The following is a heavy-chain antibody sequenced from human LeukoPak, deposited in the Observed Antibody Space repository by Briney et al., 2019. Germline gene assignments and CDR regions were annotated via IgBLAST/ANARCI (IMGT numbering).Heavy chain of an antibody. D-gene: IGHD5-12*01. V-gene: IGHV4-59*01. Sequence: SETPSITCTVSGGSISSYYWSWIRQPPGKGLERIGYIYYSGSTDYNPSLKSRVTISVDTSKNQFSPKLSSVTAADTAVYYCATGGYSGYDLLAWDYWGQGTLVTVSS. CDR2: IYYSGST. CDR3: ATGGYSGYDLLAWDY. J-gene: IGHJ4*02. CDR1: GGSISSYY.